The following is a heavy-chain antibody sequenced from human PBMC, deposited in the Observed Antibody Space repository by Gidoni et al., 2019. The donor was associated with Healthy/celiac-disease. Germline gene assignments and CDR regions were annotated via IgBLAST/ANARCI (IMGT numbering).Heavy chain of an antibody. J-gene: IGHJ6*03. D-gene: IGHD6-13*01. V-gene: IGHV3-30*18. CDR3: AKLYSSSPVYYYYYYMDV. Sequence: QVQLVESGGGVVQPGRSLRLSCAASGSTFSSYGMHWVRQAPGKGLEWVAVISYDGSNKYYADSVKGRFTISRDNSKNTLYLQMNSLRAEDTAVYYCAKLYSSSPVYYYYYYMDVWGKGTTVTVSS. CDR1: GSTFSSYG. CDR2: ISYDGSNK.